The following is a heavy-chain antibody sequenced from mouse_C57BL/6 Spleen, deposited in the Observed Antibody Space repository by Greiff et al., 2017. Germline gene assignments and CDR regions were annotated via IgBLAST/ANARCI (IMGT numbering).Heavy chain of an antibody. CDR1: GFTFSDYG. CDR3: ARDGLGRYFDY. CDR2: ISSGSSTI. D-gene: IGHD4-1*01. Sequence: EVQLQESGGGLVKPGGSLKLSCAASGFTFSDYGMHWVRQAPEKGLEWVAYISSGSSTIYYADTVKGRCTISRDNAKNTLFLQRTSLRSEDTAMYYCARDGLGRYFDYWGQGTTLTVSS. J-gene: IGHJ2*01. V-gene: IGHV5-17*01.